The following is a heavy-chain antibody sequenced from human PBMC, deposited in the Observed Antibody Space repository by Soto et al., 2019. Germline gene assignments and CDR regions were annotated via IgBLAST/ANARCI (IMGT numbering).Heavy chain of an antibody. CDR2: INAVNDNT. J-gene: IGHJ4*01. V-gene: IGHV1-3*05. Sequence: QVQLVQSGPEEKQPGASVKVSCKASGYTFTDYAMHWVRQAPGQSLEWAGWINAVNDNTRYSQKIQGRVTITRDPSASTAYMELSSLRSEDTAVDYCARGSRFRYYDRLTAGDYCGHGTLVMVSS. CDR1: GYTFTDYA. D-gene: IGHD3-9*01. CDR3: ARGSRFRYYDRLTAGDY.